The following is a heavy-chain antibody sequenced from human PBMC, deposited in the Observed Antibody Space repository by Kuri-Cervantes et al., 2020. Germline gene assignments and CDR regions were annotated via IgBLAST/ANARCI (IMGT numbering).Heavy chain of an antibody. V-gene: IGHV6-1*01. Sequence: SETLSLTCAISGDSVSSNSAAWNWIRQSPSRGLEWLGRTYYRSKWYNDYAVSVKSRITINPDTSKNQFSLNLNSVTAADTAMYYCARFDSSWPMDAFDIWGQGTMVTVSS. J-gene: IGHJ3*02. CDR3: ARFDSSWPMDAFDI. D-gene: IGHD6-13*01. CDR2: TYYRSKWYN. CDR1: GDSVSSNSAA.